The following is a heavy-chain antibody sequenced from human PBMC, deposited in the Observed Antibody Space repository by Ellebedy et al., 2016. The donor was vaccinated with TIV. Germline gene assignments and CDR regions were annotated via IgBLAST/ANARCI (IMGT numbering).Heavy chain of an antibody. J-gene: IGHJ6*02. CDR3: ASLQRVTYGDYGMDV. Sequence: GESLKISCAASGFTFSSYSMNWVRQAPGKGLEWVSSISSSSSYIYYADSVKGRFTISRDNAKNSLYLQMNSLSAEDTAVYYCASLQRVTYGDYGMDVWGQGTTVTVSS. CDR2: ISSSSSYI. V-gene: IGHV3-21*01. CDR1: GFTFSSYS. D-gene: IGHD4-17*01.